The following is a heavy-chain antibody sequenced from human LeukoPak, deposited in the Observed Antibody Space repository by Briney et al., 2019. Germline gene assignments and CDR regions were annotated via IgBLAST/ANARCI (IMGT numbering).Heavy chain of an antibody. CDR2: ISSSSSYI. Sequence: GGSLRLSCAASGFTFSSYTMNWVRQAPGKGLEWVSSISSSSSYIYYADSVKGRFTISRDNAKNSLYLQMNSLRAEDTAVYYCARAGDSSFAFDIWGQGTMVTVSS. D-gene: IGHD3-22*01. V-gene: IGHV3-21*01. CDR3: ARAGDSSFAFDI. J-gene: IGHJ3*02. CDR1: GFTFSSYT.